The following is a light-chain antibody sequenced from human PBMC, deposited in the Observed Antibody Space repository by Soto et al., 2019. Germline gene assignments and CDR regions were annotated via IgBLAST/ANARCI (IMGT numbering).Light chain of an antibody. CDR2: DAS. Sequence: DIQMTQSPSTLSASVGDRVTITCRASQSISSWLAWYQQKPGKAPKLLIYDASSFESGVTSTFSGSGSGTEFTLTISSLQPDDFATYYCQHYKSYPYTFGQGTKLEIK. CDR3: QHYKSYPYT. CDR1: QSISSW. V-gene: IGKV1-5*01. J-gene: IGKJ2*01.